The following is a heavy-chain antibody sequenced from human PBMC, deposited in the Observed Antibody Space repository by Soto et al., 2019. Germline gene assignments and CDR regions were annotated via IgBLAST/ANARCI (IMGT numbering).Heavy chain of an antibody. CDR2: ISGSGGST. J-gene: IGHJ3*02. D-gene: IGHD2-15*01. Sequence: EVQLLESGGGLVQPGGSLRLSCAASGFTFSSYAMSWVRQAPGKGLEWVSAISGSGGSTYYADSVKGRFTISRDNSKNTLYLQMNSLRAEDTAVYYCAKSYLTEDIVVVVAAIAIDIWGQGTMITVSS. V-gene: IGHV3-23*01. CDR3: AKSYLTEDIVVVVAAIAIDI. CDR1: GFTFSSYA.